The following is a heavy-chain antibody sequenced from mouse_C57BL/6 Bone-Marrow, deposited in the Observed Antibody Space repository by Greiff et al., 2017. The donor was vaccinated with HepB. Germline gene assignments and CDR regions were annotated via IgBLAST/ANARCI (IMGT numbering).Heavy chain of an antibody. D-gene: IGHD4-1*01. Sequence: QVQLQQSGPGLVAPSQSLSITCTVSGFSLTSYAISWVRQPPGKGLEWLGVIWTGGGTNYNSALKSRLSISKDNSKSQVFLKINSLQTDDTARYYCARKGANWDVDWYFDVWGTGTTVTVSS. CDR2: IWTGGGT. CDR1: GFSLTSYA. J-gene: IGHJ1*03. CDR3: ARKGANWDVDWYFDV. V-gene: IGHV2-9-1*01.